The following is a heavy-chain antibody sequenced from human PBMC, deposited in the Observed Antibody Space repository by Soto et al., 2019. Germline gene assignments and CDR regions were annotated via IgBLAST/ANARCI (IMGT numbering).Heavy chain of an antibody. CDR1: GFTFTSHA. D-gene: IGHD4-17*01. CDR3: ARAQSSTVITSTHFDP. V-gene: IGHV3-30-3*01. J-gene: IGHJ5*02. Sequence: PGGSLRLSCAASGFTFTSHAMNWVRQAPGKGLEWVAIISYDGSTKFYADSVKGRFTISRDNAKNTVYLHLNGLRGEDTAVYYCARAQSSTVITSTHFDPWGQGTPVTVSS. CDR2: ISYDGSTK.